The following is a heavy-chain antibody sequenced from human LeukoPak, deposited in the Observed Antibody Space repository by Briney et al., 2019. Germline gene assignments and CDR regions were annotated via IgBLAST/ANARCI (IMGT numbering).Heavy chain of an antibody. D-gene: IGHD5-18*01. CDR3: ARRGRGYSYGYTDY. CDR1: GGSITSGSYC. Sequence: PSETLSLTCTVSGGSITSGSYCWGWIRHPPGKGLEWIGEINLSGRTNYNPSLKSRVTISVDTSKNQFSLKLSSVTAADTAVYYCARRGRGYSYGYTDYWGQGTLVTVSS. J-gene: IGHJ4*02. V-gene: IGHV4-39*07. CDR2: INLSGRT.